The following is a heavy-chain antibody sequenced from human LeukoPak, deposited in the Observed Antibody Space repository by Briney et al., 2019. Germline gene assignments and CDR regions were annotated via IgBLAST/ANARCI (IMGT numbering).Heavy chain of an antibody. D-gene: IGHD3-10*01. V-gene: IGHV1-18*01. CDR3: ARANLWIGEHWFDP. CDR1: GYSFTSYG. CDR2: ISAYNVNT. Sequence: ASVKVSCKASGYSFTSYGITWVRQAPGQGLEWMGWISAYNVNTDYAQKVQDRVTMTTDTSTSTAYTELRSLTSDDTAVYYCARANLWIGEHWFDPWGQGTLVTVSP. J-gene: IGHJ5*02.